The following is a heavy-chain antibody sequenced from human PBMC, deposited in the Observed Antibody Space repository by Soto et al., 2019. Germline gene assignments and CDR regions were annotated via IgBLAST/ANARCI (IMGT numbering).Heavy chain of an antibody. CDR1: GGSISSYY. V-gene: IGHV4-59*08. CDR3: ARRYSSAFDI. D-gene: IGHD6-13*01. Sequence: SETLSLTCTVSGGSISSYYWSWIRQPPGKGLEWIGYIYYSGSTNYNPSLKSRVTISVDTSKNQFSPKLSSVTAADTAVYYCARRYSSAFDIWGQGTMVTVSS. J-gene: IGHJ3*02. CDR2: IYYSGST.